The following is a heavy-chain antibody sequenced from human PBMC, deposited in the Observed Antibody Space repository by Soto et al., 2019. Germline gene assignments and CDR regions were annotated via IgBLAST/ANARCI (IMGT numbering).Heavy chain of an antibody. CDR1: GDSFTNYA. Sequence: QVLLVQSGAEMKQPGSSVSVSCRASGDSFTNYAFTWVRQAPGQGPEWLGGIILALGTPHYSQRFQGRLTITAAESSSTVYIELGSLRLDDTAVYYCGRYCTNTKCRGGYYLDLWGQGTLLTVSS. CDR2: IILALGTP. D-gene: IGHD2-8*01. CDR3: GRYCTNTKCRGGYYLDL. J-gene: IGHJ5*02. V-gene: IGHV1-69*01.